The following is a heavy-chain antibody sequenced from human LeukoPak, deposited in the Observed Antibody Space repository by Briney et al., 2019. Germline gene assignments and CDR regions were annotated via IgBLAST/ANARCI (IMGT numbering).Heavy chain of an antibody. V-gene: IGHV3-30*02. D-gene: IGHD3-10*01. CDR3: AKDRDRIIMVRGVLDV. J-gene: IGHJ6*04. Sequence: GGSLRLSCAASAFTFSSYAMHWVRQAPDKGLEWVAFIRYDGSNKNYADSVKGRFTISRDNSKNTLYLQMNSLRAEDTAVYYCAKDRDRIIMVRGVLDVWGKGTTVTISS. CDR1: AFTFSSYA. CDR2: IRYDGSNK.